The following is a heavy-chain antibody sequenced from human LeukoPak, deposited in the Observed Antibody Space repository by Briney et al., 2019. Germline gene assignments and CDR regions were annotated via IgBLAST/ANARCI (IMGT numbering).Heavy chain of an antibody. Sequence: PSETLSLTCTVSGGSISIGSYYWSWIRQPAGKGLEWIGRIYTSGSTNYNPSLKSRVTISVDTSKNQFSLKLSSVTAADTAVYYCARDSLYDFWSGYFPQGMDVWGQGTTVTVSS. V-gene: IGHV4-61*02. J-gene: IGHJ6*02. CDR1: GGSISIGSYY. CDR2: IYTSGST. CDR3: ARDSLYDFWSGYFPQGMDV. D-gene: IGHD3-3*01.